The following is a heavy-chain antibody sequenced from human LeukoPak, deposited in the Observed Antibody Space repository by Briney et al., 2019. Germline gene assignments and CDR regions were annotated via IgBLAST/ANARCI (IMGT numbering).Heavy chain of an antibody. J-gene: IGHJ4*02. D-gene: IGHD1-26*01. CDR2: ISGSSNYI. CDR1: GFTFSSYW. CDR3: ARDRGSYHIFDY. V-gene: IGHV3-21*01. Sequence: GGSLRLSCAASGFTFSSYWMSWVRQAPGKGLEWVSSISGSSNYIFYADSVRGRFTISRDNPKNSLYLQMNSLKAEDTAIYYCARDRGSYHIFDYWGQGALVTVSS.